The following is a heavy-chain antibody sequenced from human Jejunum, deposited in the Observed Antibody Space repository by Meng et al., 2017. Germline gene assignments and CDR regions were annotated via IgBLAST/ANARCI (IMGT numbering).Heavy chain of an antibody. V-gene: IGHV3-30*03. J-gene: IGHJ1*01. CDR1: GFTFSTYV. CDR2: ILHDGSEK. D-gene: IGHD1-26*01. Sequence: QVQLGEAGGGVVQSGRSLRVSCAASGFTFSTYVMHWVRQAPGKGLEWVADILHDGSEKYYADSVKDRITISRDNSKNTLYLQMNSLRDEDTAVYFCARGGYVGTYYVEYFHHWGQGTLVTVSS. CDR3: ARGGYVGTYYVEYFHH.